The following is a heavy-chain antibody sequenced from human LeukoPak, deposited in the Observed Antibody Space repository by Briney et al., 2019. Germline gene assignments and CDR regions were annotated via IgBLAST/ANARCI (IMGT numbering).Heavy chain of an antibody. V-gene: IGHV3-23*01. CDR2: ISGSGGST. J-gene: IGHJ4*02. Sequence: PGGSLRLSCAASGFTFSSYGMSWVRQAPGKGLEWVSGISGSGGSTYYADSVKGRFTISRDNAKNSLYLQMNSLRAEDTAVYYCASPKAPNDYWGQGTLVTVSS. CDR3: ASPKAPNDY. CDR1: GFTFSSYG.